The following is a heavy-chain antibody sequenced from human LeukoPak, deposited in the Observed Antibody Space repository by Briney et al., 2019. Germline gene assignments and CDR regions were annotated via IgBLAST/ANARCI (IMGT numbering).Heavy chain of an antibody. D-gene: IGHD7-27*01. J-gene: IGHJ4*02. CDR2: ISADGGST. V-gene: IGHV3-23*01. Sequence: GGSLRLSCVASGFTFKSYLMAWVRQAPGKGLQWVSSISADGGSTYYADSVKGQFTVSRDNSKSTVYLQVNNLRADDTAVYYCARKDTSRGTGGLDYWGQGTLVTVSS. CDR1: GFTFKSYL. CDR3: ARKDTSRGTGGLDY.